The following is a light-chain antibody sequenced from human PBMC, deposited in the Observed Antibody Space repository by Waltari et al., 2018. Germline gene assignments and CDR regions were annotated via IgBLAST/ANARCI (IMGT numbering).Light chain of an antibody. J-gene: IGKJ5*01. V-gene: IGKV3-11*01. CDR3: QQRSNWPPIT. CDR2: DAS. Sequence: EIVLTQSPATLSLSPGERATLSCRASQSVTRYVAWYHQRPGQAPRLLIYDASNRATGIPARFSGSGSGTDFTLTISSLEPEDFAVYYCQQRSNWPPITFGQGTRLEIK. CDR1: QSVTRY.